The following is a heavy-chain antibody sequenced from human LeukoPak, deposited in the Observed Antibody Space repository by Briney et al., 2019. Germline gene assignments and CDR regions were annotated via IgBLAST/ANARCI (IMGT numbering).Heavy chain of an antibody. CDR1: GFSVSSTY. D-gene: IGHD1-1*01. CDR2: IYRDGST. CDR3: AKTDEGTESFQH. Sequence: GGSLRLSCAASGFSVSSTYMNWVRQAPGKGLEWVSIIYRDGSTYYADSVKGRFTISRDNSKNTLYLQMSSLRAEDTAVYYCAKTDEGTESFQHWGQGTLVTVSS. J-gene: IGHJ1*01. V-gene: IGHV3-53*01.